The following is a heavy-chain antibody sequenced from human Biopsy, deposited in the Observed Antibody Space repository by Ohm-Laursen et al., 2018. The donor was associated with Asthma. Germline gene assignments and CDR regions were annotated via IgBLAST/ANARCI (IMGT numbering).Heavy chain of an antibody. V-gene: IGHV1-3*04. CDR1: GYNFIGFA. J-gene: IGHJ3*01. CDR2: VNTGNGDT. CDR3: ARTYYDFLTGQVKDVFGV. D-gene: IGHD3-9*01. Sequence: ASVKVSCKASGYNFIGFAIHWVRQAPGQRLEWMGWVNTGNGDTKYSQKFQGRVAITRDTSASTAYMELRSLRSEDTATYYCARTYYDFLTGQVKDVFGVWGQGTMVTVSS.